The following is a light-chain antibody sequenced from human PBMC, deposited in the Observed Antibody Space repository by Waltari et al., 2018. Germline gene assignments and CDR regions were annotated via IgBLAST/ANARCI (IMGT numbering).Light chain of an antibody. CDR1: QGISNY. J-gene: IGKJ2*01. CDR2: SAS. V-gene: IGKV1-9*01. Sequence: IQLTQSPSSLSASVGDRVTITCRASQGISNYLAWYQQKPGKVPKLLIHSASTLQSGVPSRFRGSRSGTDFTLTISSLQPEDFATYYCQQLHSPGYTFGQGTKLEIK. CDR3: QQLHSPGYT.